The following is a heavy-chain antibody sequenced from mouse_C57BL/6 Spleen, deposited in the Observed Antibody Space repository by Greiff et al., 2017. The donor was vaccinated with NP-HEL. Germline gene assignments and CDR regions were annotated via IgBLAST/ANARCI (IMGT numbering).Heavy chain of an antibody. Sequence: QVQLKQPGAELVRPGTSVKLSCKASGYTFTSYWMHWVKQRPGQGLEWIGVIDPSDSYTNYNQKFKGKATLTVDTSSSTAYMQLSSLTSEDSAVYYCARSGDGHYWYFDVWGTGTTVTVSS. V-gene: IGHV1-59*01. CDR1: GYTFTSYW. CDR3: ARSGDGHYWYFDV. D-gene: IGHD2-3*01. J-gene: IGHJ1*03. CDR2: IDPSDSYT.